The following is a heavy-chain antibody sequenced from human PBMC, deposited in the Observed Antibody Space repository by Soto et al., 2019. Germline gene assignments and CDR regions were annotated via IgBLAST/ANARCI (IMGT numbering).Heavy chain of an antibody. J-gene: IGHJ4*02. CDR3: ARLVVVAPVANV. D-gene: IGHD2-2*01. CDR2: IFYPVTT. Sequence: QLQLQESGPGLVKPSETLSLTCSVSGGSINDNSYHWGWIRQPPGQGLEWIGSIFYPVTTFYNPSRESPVTMSVDTSKNSFSLHLTSVTAADTAVYFCARLVVVAPVANVWGQGTLVTVSS. CDR1: GGSINDNSYH. V-gene: IGHV4-39*02.